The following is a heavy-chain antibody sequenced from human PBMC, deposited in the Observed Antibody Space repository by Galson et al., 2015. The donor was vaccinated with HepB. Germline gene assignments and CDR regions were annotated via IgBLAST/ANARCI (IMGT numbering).Heavy chain of an antibody. D-gene: IGHD3-10*01. V-gene: IGHV5-10-1*01. CDR1: GYSFTNYW. Sequence: QSGAEVKKPGESLRISCKGPGYSFTNYWISWVRQMPGKGLEWMGRIDPRDSYTNYSPSFQGHVTISTDKSISTAYLQWSSLEASDTAMYYCARQADITMPFDYWGQGTLVTVSS. J-gene: IGHJ4*02. CDR3: ARQADITMPFDY. CDR2: IDPRDSYT.